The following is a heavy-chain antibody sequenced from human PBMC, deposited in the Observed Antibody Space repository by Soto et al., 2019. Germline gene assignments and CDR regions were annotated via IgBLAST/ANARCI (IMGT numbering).Heavy chain of an antibody. V-gene: IGHV2-26*01. D-gene: IGHD4-17*01. CDR3: ARDHGDYRTYYYYGTDV. CDR2: IFSNDEK. Sequence: QVTLKESGPVLVKPTETLTLTCTVSGFSLSNARMGVSWIRQPPGKALEWLAHIFSNDEKSYSTSLKSRLTISKDTTKSQVVLTMTNMEPVDTATYYCARDHGDYRTYYYYGTDVWGQGTTVTVSS. J-gene: IGHJ6*02. CDR1: GFSLSNARMG.